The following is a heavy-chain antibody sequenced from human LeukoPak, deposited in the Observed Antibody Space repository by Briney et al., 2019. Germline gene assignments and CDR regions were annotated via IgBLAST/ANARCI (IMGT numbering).Heavy chain of an antibody. CDR2: IWYDGSNK. D-gene: IGHD6-13*01. CDR3: ARDPWYSSSWYMFDY. J-gene: IGHJ4*02. CDR1: GFTFSSYG. V-gene: IGHV3-33*01. Sequence: GGSLRLSCAASGFTFSSYGMHWVRQAPGKGLEWVAVIWYDGSNKYYADPVKGRFTISRDNSKNTLYLQMNSLRAEDTAVYYCARDPWYSSSWYMFDYWGQGTLVTVSS.